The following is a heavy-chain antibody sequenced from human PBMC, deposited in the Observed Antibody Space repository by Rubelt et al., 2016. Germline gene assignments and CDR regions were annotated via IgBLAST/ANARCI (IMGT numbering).Heavy chain of an antibody. D-gene: IGHD6-19*01. V-gene: IGHV4-34*01. CDR1: GGSFSGYY. CDR3: ARASSSGVDY. Sequence: QVQLQQWGAGLLKPSETLSLTCAVYGGSFSGYYWSWIRKPPGKGLEWIGEINHSGSTNYNPSLKSRVTRSVDTSKNQFSLKRSSVTAADTAVYYCARASSSGVDYWGQGTLVTVSS. CDR2: INHSGST. J-gene: IGHJ4*02.